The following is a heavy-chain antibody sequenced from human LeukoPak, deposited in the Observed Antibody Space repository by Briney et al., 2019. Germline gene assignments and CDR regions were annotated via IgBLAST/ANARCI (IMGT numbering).Heavy chain of an antibody. CDR2: IYTSGST. CDR3: ARGGEYSSSSGLFDF. CDR1: GGSISSYY. J-gene: IGHJ4*02. V-gene: IGHV4-4*07. D-gene: IGHD6-6*01. Sequence: PSESLSLTCTVSGGSISSYYWSWIRQPAGKGLEWIGRIYTSGSTNYNPPLKSRVTMSVDTSKNQFSLKLSSVTAADTAVYYCARGGEYSSSSGLFDFWGQGTLVTVSS.